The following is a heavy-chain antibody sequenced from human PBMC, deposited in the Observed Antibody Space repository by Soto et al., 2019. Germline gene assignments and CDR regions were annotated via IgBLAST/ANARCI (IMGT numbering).Heavy chain of an antibody. Sequence: SRTLSLTCTVSSTSISSYYWSWIRQPPGKGLEWIANIHYSGTTNYNPSLASRVTLSVDTSKNQYSLKMTSVTAADRAMYFCARYKSYAMDYWGRGTLVTVSS. V-gene: IGHV4-59*01. J-gene: IGHJ4*02. CDR3: ARYKSYAMDY. CDR1: STSISSYY. CDR2: IHYSGTT. D-gene: IGHD2-2*01.